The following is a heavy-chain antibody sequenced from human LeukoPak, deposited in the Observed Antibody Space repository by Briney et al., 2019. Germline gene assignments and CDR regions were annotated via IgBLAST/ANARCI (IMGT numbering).Heavy chain of an antibody. CDR2: IYTSGST. Sequence: PSETLSLTCTVSGGSISSYYWSWIRQPAGKGLEWIGRIYTSGSTNYSPSLKSRVTMSVDTSKNQFSLKLSSVTAADTAVYYCARGGGSWYYDSSGHDAFDIWGQGTMVTVSS. CDR1: GGSISSYY. D-gene: IGHD3-22*01. CDR3: ARGGGSWYYDSSGHDAFDI. J-gene: IGHJ3*02. V-gene: IGHV4-4*07.